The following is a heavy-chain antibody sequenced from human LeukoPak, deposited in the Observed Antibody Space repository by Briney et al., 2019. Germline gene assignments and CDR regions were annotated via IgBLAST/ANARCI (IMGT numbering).Heavy chain of an antibody. CDR2: ISWNSDTI. V-gene: IGHV3-9*01. CDR3: TAHSSGLDY. Sequence: GRSLRLSCAASGFTFDDYGMHWVRQAPGKGLEWVSAISWNSDTIGYADSVKGRFTISRDNAKTSLYLQMNSLRAEDTALYYCTAHSSGLDYWGRGTLVTVSS. D-gene: IGHD6-19*01. CDR1: GFTFDDYG. J-gene: IGHJ4*02.